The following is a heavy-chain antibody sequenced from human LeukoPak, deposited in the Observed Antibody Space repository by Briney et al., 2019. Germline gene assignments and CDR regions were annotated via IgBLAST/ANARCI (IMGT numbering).Heavy chain of an antibody. Sequence: GGSLRLSCAASGFTFSSYAMHWVRQAPGKGLEWVAVISYDGSNEYYAGSVRGRFTISRDRSKNTLYLQMNSLRAEDTAVYYCARAGGHYIWNFGDAIDIWGQGTMVTVSS. V-gene: IGHV3-30*04. J-gene: IGHJ3*02. CDR1: GFTFSSYA. CDR2: ISYDGSNE. CDR3: ARAGGHYIWNFGDAIDI. D-gene: IGHD3-3*01.